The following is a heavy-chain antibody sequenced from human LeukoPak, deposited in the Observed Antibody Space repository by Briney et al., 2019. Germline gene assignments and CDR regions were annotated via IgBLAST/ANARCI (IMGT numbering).Heavy chain of an antibody. CDR3: ARGSELVSVVVDY. CDR2: ISSSSSYI. Sequence: GGSLRLSCAASGFTFSSYSMNWVRQAPGKGLEWVSSISSSSSYIYYAGSVKGRFTISRDNAKNSLYLQMNSLRAEDTAVYYCARGSELVSVVVDYWGQGTLVTVSS. CDR1: GFTFSSYS. J-gene: IGHJ4*02. V-gene: IGHV3-21*01. D-gene: IGHD6-13*01.